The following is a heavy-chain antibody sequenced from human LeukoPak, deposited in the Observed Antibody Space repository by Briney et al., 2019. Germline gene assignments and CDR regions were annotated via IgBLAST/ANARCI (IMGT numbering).Heavy chain of an antibody. D-gene: IGHD4-11*01. CDR2: IYHSGST. Sequence: NPSETLSLTCTVSGYSISSGYYWGWIRQPPGKGLEWIGSIYHSGSTYYNPSLKSRVSISVDTSKNQFSLKLSSVTAADTAVYYCARDTGGLQDYWGQGTLVTVSS. CDR3: ARDTGGLQDY. J-gene: IGHJ4*02. CDR1: GYSISSGYY. V-gene: IGHV4-38-2*02.